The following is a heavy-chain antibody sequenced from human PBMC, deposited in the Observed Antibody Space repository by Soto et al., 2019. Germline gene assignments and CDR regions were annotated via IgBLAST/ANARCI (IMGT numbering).Heavy chain of an antibody. Sequence: PSETLSLTCAVSGDSITSNYWWGWIRQPPGKGLEWIGYIYYSGNTFYNPSLKSRVTMSVDTSKNQFSLNVNSVTAVDTAVYYCARSNYRGWSDPWGQGTLVTVSS. CDR1: GDSITSNYW. J-gene: IGHJ5*02. CDR3: ARSNYRGWSDP. V-gene: IGHV4-28*01. CDR2: IYYSGNT. D-gene: IGHD1-7*01.